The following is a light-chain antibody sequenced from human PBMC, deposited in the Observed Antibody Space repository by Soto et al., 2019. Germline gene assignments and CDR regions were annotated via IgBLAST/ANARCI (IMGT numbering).Light chain of an antibody. V-gene: IGKV1-39*01. CDR3: QKSHSSPLM. J-gene: IGKJ1*01. CDR1: RSVSNY. CDR2: VVS. Sequence: DIQMTQSPSSLSASVGDRVTITCRASRSVSNYLSWYQQKPGKAPKLLIYVVSSLQSGVPSRFSGSGSGTEFPLTIKCPQPEAFAAYYRQKSHSSPLMFGPGTKVDIK.